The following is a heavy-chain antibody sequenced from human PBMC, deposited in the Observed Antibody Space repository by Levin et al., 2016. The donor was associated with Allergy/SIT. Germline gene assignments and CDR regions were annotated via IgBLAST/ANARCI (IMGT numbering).Heavy chain of an antibody. V-gene: IGHV3-21*06. Sequence: GGSLRLSCAAYGFSLSSYSMNWVRQAPGKGPECVSSTTSISYHMYYADSVEGRFTISRDNAKNSVFLQMDSLRAEDTATYYCVRGQMYYGMDVWGPGTTVTVSS. CDR2: TTSISYHM. CDR1: GFSLSSYS. CDR3: VRGQMYYGMDV. J-gene: IGHJ6*02.